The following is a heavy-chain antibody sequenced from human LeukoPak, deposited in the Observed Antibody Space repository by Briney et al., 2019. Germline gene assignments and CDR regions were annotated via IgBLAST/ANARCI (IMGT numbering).Heavy chain of an antibody. CDR3: SRGPIQLWVHNGVDV. CDR2: IRSKAYRGTT. Sequence: GGSLRLSCTPSGFTFGDHAMTWVRQAPGEGLEWVGFIRSKAYRGTTEYAAAVKGRFTISRDDSKSVVYLQMNSLKSEDTAVYYCSRGPIQLWVHNGVDVWGQGTTVTVSS. D-gene: IGHD5-18*01. V-gene: IGHV3-49*04. J-gene: IGHJ6*02. CDR1: GFTFGDHA.